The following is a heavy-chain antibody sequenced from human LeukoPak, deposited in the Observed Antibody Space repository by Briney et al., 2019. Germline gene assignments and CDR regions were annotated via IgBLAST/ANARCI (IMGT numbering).Heavy chain of an antibody. CDR3: ARDRDPRKRGIHWFFDL. CDR2: ISYDAQYR. D-gene: IGHD7-27*01. Sequence: PGVSLRLSCAASGFTLNSSALHWVRQSPGRGLEWVAVISYDAQYRYYADSLKGRFTISRDYSKNTLALQMKSPGPDDSATYYCARDRDPRKRGIHWFFDLWGRGALVTVSS. CDR1: GFTLNSSA. V-gene: IGHV3-30*04. J-gene: IGHJ2*01.